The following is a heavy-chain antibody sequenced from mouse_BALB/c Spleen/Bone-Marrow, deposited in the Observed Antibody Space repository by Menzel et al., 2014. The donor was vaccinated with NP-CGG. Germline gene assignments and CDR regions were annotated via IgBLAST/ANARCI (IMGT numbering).Heavy chain of an antibody. CDR1: GYTFTSYW. J-gene: IGHJ2*01. D-gene: IGHD2-3*01. V-gene: IGHV1-7*01. CDR2: INPSTGYT. CDR3: ARCYDGYYLPLDY. Sequence: QVQLKESGAELAKPGASVKMSCKASGYTFTSYWIHWIKQRPGQGLEWLGYINPSTGYTEYNQKFKDKATLTADKSSSTAYMRLTSLTSDDSAVYYCARCYDGYYLPLDYWGQGTTLTVSS.